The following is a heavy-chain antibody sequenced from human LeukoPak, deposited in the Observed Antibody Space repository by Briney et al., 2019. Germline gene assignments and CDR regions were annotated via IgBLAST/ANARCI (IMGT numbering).Heavy chain of an antibody. Sequence: GGSLRLSCAVSGLTLSNVWVNWVRQAPGKGLEWVGRIRGQTAGGTTDFAAPVKGRFSISRDDSKNSLYLQMNSLTSEDTAVYYCAHGSAQYYEYWGQGTLVTVSS. J-gene: IGHJ1*01. CDR2: IRGQTAGGTT. CDR3: AHGSAQYYEY. CDR1: GLTLSNVW. D-gene: IGHD2-15*01. V-gene: IGHV3-15*07.